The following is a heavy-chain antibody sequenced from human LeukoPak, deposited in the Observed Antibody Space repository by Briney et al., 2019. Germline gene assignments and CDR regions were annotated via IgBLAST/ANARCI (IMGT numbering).Heavy chain of an antibody. CDR2: IYYSGST. CDR1: GGSISSGGYS. J-gene: IGHJ6*03. D-gene: IGHD5-12*01. Sequence: SETLSLTCAVSGGSISSGGYSWSWIRQPPGKGLEWIGYIYYSGSTYYNPSLKSRVTISVDTSKNQFSLKLSSVTAADTAVYYCARGNEIVATRGYYYYYYMDVWGKGTTVTVSS. CDR3: ARGNEIVATRGYYYYYYMDV. V-gene: IGHV4-30-4*07.